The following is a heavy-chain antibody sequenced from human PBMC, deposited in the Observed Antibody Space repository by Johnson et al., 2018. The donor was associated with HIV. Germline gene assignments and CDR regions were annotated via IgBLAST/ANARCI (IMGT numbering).Heavy chain of an antibody. V-gene: IGHV3-15*01. D-gene: IGHD2-15*01. J-gene: IGHJ3*02. CDR1: GFPLSNAR. Sequence: VQPVESGGGLVKPGGSLRLSCAAPGFPLSNARLNRVRQAQGTGSEGVGRIQCKTDGGTPDYDPPVIRRFNTPRAHSKNTLSLQMDSLKTEDPAVYYCTTRRVVVATPTPDDAFDIWGQGTMVTVSS. CDR2: IQCKTDGGTP. CDR3: TTRRVVVATPTPDDAFDI.